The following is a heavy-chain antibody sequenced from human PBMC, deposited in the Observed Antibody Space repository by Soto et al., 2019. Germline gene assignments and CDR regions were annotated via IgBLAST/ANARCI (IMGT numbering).Heavy chain of an antibody. Sequence: QVQLVQSGAEVKKPGASVKVSCKPSGYTFANYGVSWVRQAPGQGLEWLGWINAYNGHAKYAKKLQCKVTMTAAKATRTAYMELRSLRSDDSAVYYCAPSPPSAAMGVVDFWGKGTLVTVPS. CDR3: APSPPSAAMGVVDF. CDR2: INAYNGHA. D-gene: IGHD5-18*01. CDR1: GYTFANYG. J-gene: IGHJ4*02. V-gene: IGHV1-18*01.